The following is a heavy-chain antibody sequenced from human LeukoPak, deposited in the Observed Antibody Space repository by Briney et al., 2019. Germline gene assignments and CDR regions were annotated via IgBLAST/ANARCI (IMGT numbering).Heavy chain of an antibody. D-gene: IGHD2-2*01. V-gene: IGHV4-39*01. CDR1: GGSISSSPNS. CDR3: ARHYLSDGILSTFDP. CDR2: IYYRGST. Sequence: SETLSLTCTVSGGSISSSPNSWGGIRHPPGKGPDGFGTIYYRGSTYSNPSLNSRVTISLDTSKNQFSLRLRSVTAADTALYYCARHYLSDGILSTFDPWGQGTLVTVSS. J-gene: IGHJ5*02.